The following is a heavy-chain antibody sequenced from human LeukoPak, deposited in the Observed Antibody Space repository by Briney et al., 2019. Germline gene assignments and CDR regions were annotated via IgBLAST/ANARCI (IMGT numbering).Heavy chain of an antibody. D-gene: IGHD2-2*01. CDR3: ARALNTRVVPS. Sequence: SETLSLTCAVYGGFFSHYYWTWIRQPPGKGLEWIGESNHSGSTTYNPSLKSRVTISVDTSQDQFSLKLSSVTAADTAVYYCARALNTRVVPSWGQGTLVTVSS. V-gene: IGHV4-34*01. CDR1: GGFFSHYY. J-gene: IGHJ5*02. CDR2: SNHSGST.